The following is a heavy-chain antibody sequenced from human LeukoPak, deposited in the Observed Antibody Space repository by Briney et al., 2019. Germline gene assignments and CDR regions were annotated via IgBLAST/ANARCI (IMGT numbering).Heavy chain of an antibody. V-gene: IGHV3-48*03. Sequence: GGSLRLSCAASGFTFSSYEMNWVRQAPGKGLEWVSYIRSSCSTIYYADSVKGRFTISRDNAKNSLYLQMNSLRAEDTAVYYCARDEWMVRGVIPYYYGMDVWGQGTTVTVSS. J-gene: IGHJ6*02. D-gene: IGHD3-10*01. CDR1: GFTFSSYE. CDR2: IRSSCSTI. CDR3: ARDEWMVRGVIPYYYGMDV.